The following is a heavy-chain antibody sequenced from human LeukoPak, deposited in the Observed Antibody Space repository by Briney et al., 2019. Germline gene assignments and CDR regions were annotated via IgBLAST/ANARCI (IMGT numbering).Heavy chain of an antibody. CDR2: ISWNSGSI. J-gene: IGHJ6*02. CDR1: GFIFNNYA. Sequence: PGRSLRLSCAGSGFIFNNYAMHWVRQPPGKGLEWVSGISWNSGSIDYADSVKGRFTISRDNAKNTVYLQMNSLRAEDTAVYYCARGNYHAMDVWGQGTTVTVSS. CDR3: ARGNYHAMDV. V-gene: IGHV3-9*01.